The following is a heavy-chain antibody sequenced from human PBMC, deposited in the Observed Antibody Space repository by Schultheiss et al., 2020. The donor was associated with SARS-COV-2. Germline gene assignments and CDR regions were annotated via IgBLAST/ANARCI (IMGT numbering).Heavy chain of an antibody. V-gene: IGHV4-34*01. CDR1: GGSFSGYY. D-gene: IGHD6-13*01. J-gene: IGHJ6*02. CDR2: INHSGST. Sequence: SETLSLTCAVYGGSFSGYYWSWIRQPPGKGLEWIGEINHSGSTNYNPSLKSRVTISVDTSKNQFSLKLSSVTAADTAVYYCATLRGGSSWYYYYYGMDVWGQGTTVTVSS. CDR3: ATLRGGSSWYYYYYGMDV.